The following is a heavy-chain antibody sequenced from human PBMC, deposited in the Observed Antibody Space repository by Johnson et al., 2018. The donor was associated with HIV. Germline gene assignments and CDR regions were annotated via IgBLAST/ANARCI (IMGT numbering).Heavy chain of an antibody. Sequence: QVQLVESGGGVVQPGRSLRLSCAASGFTFSSYAMHWVRQAPGKGLEWVAVISYDGSNKYYADSVKGRFTISRDNSKNTLYLQMNSLRAEDTAVYYCARDRGRGWYLDAFDSWGQGTMGTVSS. V-gene: IGHV3-30*14. J-gene: IGHJ3*02. CDR2: ISYDGSNK. CDR1: GFTFSSYA. CDR3: ARDRGRGWYLDAFDS. D-gene: IGHD6-19*01.